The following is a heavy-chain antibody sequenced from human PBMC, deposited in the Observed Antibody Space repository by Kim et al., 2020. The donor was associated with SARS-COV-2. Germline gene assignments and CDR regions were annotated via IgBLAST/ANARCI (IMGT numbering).Heavy chain of an antibody. Sequence: AQKRQGRVTMTTDPSTSTAYLELRGLRSDDTAVYYCARDGELLGQWFDPWGQGTLVTVSS. V-gene: IGHV1-18*01. J-gene: IGHJ5*02. D-gene: IGHD1-7*01. CDR3: ARDGELLGQWFDP.